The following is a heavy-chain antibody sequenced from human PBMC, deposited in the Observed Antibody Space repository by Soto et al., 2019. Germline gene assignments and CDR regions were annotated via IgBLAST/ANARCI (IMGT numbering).Heavy chain of an antibody. D-gene: IGHD4-17*01. V-gene: IGHV1-46*01. CDR2: INPSGGST. CDR3: ARGGNTVTTVSFDY. CDR1: GYTFTSYY. Sequence: QVQLVQSGAEVKKPGASVKVSCKASGYTFTSYYIHWVRQAPGQGLEWMGIINPSGGSTSYAQKVQSRINMTRDTATSTVYMELSSLSSEDTAVYYCARGGNTVTTVSFDYWGQGTLVTVSS. J-gene: IGHJ4*02.